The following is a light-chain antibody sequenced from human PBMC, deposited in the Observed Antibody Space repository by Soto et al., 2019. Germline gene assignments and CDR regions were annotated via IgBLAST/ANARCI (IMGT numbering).Light chain of an antibody. CDR1: QSVRSW. V-gene: IGKV1-5*01. CDR3: QQYNSYRWT. CDR2: DAS. J-gene: IGKJ1*01. Sequence: DKQMNKSACALSETVGDRVTITCRASQSVRSWLAWYQQKPGRAPKFLIYDASSLESGVPSRFSGSGSGTEFTLTISSLQPDDFATYYCQQYNSYRWTFGLGTKVDIK.